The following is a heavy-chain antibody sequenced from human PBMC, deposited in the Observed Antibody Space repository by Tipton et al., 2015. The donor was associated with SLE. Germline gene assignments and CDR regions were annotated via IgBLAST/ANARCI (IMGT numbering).Heavy chain of an antibody. V-gene: IGHV4-39*01. CDR3: SRQPDDVY. Sequence: TLSLTCTVSGDSLSRGTYYWGWVRQPPGNGLEWIGSVYYSGRTHYNPSLKSRLSIYLDRPQNQFSLRLTSVTAADPAVYYCSRQPDDVYWSRGTLVTLSS. J-gene: IGHJ4*02. CDR1: GDSLSRGTYY. CDR2: VYYSGRT. D-gene: IGHD1-1*01.